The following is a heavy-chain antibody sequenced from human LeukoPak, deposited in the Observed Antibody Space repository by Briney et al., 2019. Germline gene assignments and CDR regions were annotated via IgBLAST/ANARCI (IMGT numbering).Heavy chain of an antibody. J-gene: IGHJ1*01. Sequence: SVKVSCKASGYTFNGFDLHWVRQAPGQGLEWMGGIIPILGSANYAQKFQGRVTITADEFTSTAYMELSSLRSEDTAVYYCAREGEGWGDYFRYFQHWGQGTLVTVSS. CDR3: AREGEGWGDYFRYFQH. D-gene: IGHD2/OR15-2a*01. V-gene: IGHV1-69*13. CDR1: GYTFNGFD. CDR2: IIPILGSA.